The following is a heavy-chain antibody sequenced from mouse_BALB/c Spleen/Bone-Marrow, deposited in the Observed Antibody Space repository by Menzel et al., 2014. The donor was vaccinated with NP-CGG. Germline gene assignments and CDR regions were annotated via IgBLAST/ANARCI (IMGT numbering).Heavy chain of an antibody. V-gene: IGHV5-9-2*01. J-gene: IGHJ3*01. D-gene: IGHD2-4*01. CDR3: ARHAYYDQTEVSFVY. CDR1: GFSFNSYG. CDR2: ISGGGSYT. Sequence: EVQLQQSGGGFVKSGGSLKLSCAASGFSFNSYGMSWVRQTPEKRLGWVATISGGGSYTFYPDSVKGRLTISRDNAKNNLYLQLSSLRSEDTALYYCARHAYYDQTEVSFVYWGQGTLVTVSA.